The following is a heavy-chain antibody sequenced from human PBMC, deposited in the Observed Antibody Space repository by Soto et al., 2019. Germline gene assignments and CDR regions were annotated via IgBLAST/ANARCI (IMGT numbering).Heavy chain of an antibody. D-gene: IGHD3-3*01. CDR2: IYYSGST. J-gene: IGHJ5*02. CDR1: GGSISSYY. Sequence: SETLSLTCTVSGGSISSYYWSWIRQPPGKGLEWIGYIYYSGSTNYNPSLKSRVTISVDTSKNQFSLKLSSATAADTAVFYFVRDQVTIFGVVPTGWFDPWGQGTLVTVSS. V-gene: IGHV4-59*01. CDR3: VRDQVTIFGVVPTGWFDP.